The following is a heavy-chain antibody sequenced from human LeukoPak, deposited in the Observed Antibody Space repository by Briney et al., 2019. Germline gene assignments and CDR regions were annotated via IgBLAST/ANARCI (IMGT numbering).Heavy chain of an antibody. CDR2: IYYSGST. CDR3: ARGARWSDY. D-gene: IGHD4-23*01. Sequence: SETLSLTCTVSGGSLSSYFWSWIRQPPGKGLEWIGNIYYSGSTNYNPSLNRRVTISVDTSKNQFSLKMTSVTAADKAVYYCARGARWSDYWGQGNLVTVSS. CDR1: GGSLSSYF. V-gene: IGHV4-59*01. J-gene: IGHJ4*02.